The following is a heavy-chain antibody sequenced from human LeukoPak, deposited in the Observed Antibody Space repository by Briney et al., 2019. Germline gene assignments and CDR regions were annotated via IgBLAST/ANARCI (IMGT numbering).Heavy chain of an antibody. CDR2: IIPIFGTA. V-gene: IGHV1-69*13. CDR1: GGTFSSYA. CDR3: ARGGYYDSSGYYPVGYYFDY. D-gene: IGHD3-22*01. J-gene: IGHJ4*02. Sequence: ASAKVSCMASGGTFSSYAISWVRQAPGQGLEWMGGIIPIFGTANYAQKFQGRVTITADESTSTAYMELSSLRSEGTAVYYCARGGYYDSSGYYPVGYYFDYWGQGTLVTVSS.